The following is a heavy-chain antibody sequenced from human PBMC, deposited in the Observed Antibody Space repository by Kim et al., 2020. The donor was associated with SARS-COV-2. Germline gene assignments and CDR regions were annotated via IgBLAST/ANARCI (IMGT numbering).Heavy chain of an antibody. CDR1: GFTFSSYA. D-gene: IGHD3-9*01. CDR2: ISGSGGST. J-gene: IGHJ5*02. CDR3: AKSHPLRYFDLGWFDP. Sequence: GGSLRLSCAASGFTFSSYAMSWVRQAPGKGLEWVSAISGSGGSTYYADPVKGRFTISRDNSKNTLYLQMNSLRAEDTAVYYCAKSHPLRYFDLGWFDPWGQETLVTVSS. V-gene: IGHV3-23*01.